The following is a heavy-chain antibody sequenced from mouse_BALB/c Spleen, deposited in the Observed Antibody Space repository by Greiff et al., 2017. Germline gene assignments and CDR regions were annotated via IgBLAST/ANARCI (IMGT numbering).Heavy chain of an antibody. CDR1: GYAFTSYN. D-gene: IGHD1-1*01. J-gene: IGHJ4*01. CDR2: IDPYNGGT. V-gene: IGHV1S135*01. CDR3: ARGGTVVATYYYAMDY. Sequence: EVQLVESGPELVKPGASVKVSCKASGYAFTSYNMYWVKQSHGKSLEWIGYIDPYNGGTSYNQKFKGKATLTVDKSSSTAYMHLNSLTSEDSAVYYCARGGTVVATYYYAMDYWGQGTSVTVSS.